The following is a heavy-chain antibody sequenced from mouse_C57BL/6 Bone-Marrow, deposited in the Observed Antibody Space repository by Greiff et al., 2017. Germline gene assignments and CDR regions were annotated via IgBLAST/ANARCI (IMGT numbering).Heavy chain of an antibody. V-gene: IGHV1-82*01. CDR2: IYPGDGDT. CDR1: GYAFSSSW. D-gene: IGHD2-5*01. Sequence: QVQLQQSGPELVKPGASVKISCKASGYAFSSSWMNWVKQRPGKGLEWIGRIYPGDGDTNYNWKFKGKATLTADKSSSTAYMQLSSLTSEDSAVYFCARHYSNPAWFAYWGKGLWSLSLQ. J-gene: IGHJ3*01. CDR3: ARHYSNPAWFAY.